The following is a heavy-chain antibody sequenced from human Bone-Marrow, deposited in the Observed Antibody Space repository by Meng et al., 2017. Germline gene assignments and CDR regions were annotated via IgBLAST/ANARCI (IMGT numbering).Heavy chain of an antibody. CDR1: GGAFRGYF. CDR2: INHRGST. J-gene: IGHJ4*02. D-gene: IGHD5-18*01. V-gene: IGHV4-34*01. Sequence: QVQLQQWGAGLLKPSATLSSTCGGYGGAFRGYFWAWSRQPHGKGLEWIGEINHRGSTNYNPSLKSRVTISVETSKRQVSLNLSSVTAADTAVYYCARQKFSYGLGPPAYWGQGTLVTVSS. CDR3: ARQKFSYGLGPPAY.